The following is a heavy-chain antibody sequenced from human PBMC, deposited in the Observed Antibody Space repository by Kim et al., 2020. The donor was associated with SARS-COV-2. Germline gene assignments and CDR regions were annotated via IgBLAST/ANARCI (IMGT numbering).Heavy chain of an antibody. J-gene: IGHJ4*02. CDR3: AKRAFGAVTIFDY. V-gene: IGHV3-23*01. Sequence: GGSLRLSCAASGFTFVTFAMSWVRQAPGRGLEWVAGIGGGGGGNQDDADSVTGRFTISSDNSKSTVYLQRDSLRVDETAVYYCAKRAFGAVTIFDYWGQGALVTVSS. CDR1: GFTFVTFA. D-gene: IGHD3-16*01. CDR2: IGGGGGGNQ.